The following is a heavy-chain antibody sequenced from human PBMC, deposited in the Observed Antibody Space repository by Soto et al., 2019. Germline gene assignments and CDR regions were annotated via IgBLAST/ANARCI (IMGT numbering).Heavy chain of an antibody. CDR3: ARAVSGSYFFDY. Sequence: PSETLSLTCAVSGGSISSGGYSWSWIRQPPGKGLEWIGYIYHSGSTYYNPSLKSRVTISVDRFKNQFSLKLSSVTAADTAVYYCARAVSGSYFFDYWGQGTLVTVSS. D-gene: IGHD1-26*01. V-gene: IGHV4-30-2*01. CDR1: GGSISSGGYS. J-gene: IGHJ4*02. CDR2: IYHSGST.